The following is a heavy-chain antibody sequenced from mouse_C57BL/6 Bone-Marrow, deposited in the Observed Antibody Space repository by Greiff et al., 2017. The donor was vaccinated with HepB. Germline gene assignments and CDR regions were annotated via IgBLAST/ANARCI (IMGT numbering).Heavy chain of an antibody. D-gene: IGHD1-1*01. J-gene: IGHJ4*01. V-gene: IGHV5-17*01. CDR3: ARWITTVVAHYAMDY. Sequence: EVKLMESGGGLVKPGGSLKLSCAASGFTFSDYGMHWVRQAPEKGLEWVAYISSGSSTIYYADTVKGRFTISRDNAKNTLFMQMTSLRSEDTAIYYCARWITTVVAHYAMDYWGQGTAVTVSS. CDR1: GFTFSDYG. CDR2: ISSGSSTI.